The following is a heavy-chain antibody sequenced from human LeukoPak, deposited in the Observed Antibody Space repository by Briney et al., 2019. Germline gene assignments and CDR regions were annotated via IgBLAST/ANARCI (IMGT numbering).Heavy chain of an antibody. V-gene: IGHV4-39*01. Sequence: SETLSLTCTVSGGSISSSSYYWGWIRQPPGKGLEWIANIYYSGSTYYNPSLESRVTISVGTSKNQFSLILSSVTAADTAVYYCARSYGSGNFFDSWGQGTLVTVSS. CDR3: ARSYGSGNFFDS. D-gene: IGHD3-10*01. CDR1: GGSISSSSYY. CDR2: IYYSGST. J-gene: IGHJ4*02.